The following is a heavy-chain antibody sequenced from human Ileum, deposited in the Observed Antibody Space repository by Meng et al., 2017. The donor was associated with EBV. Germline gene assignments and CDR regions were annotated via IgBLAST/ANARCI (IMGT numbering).Heavy chain of an antibody. CDR2: IHSSGST. V-gene: IGHV4-31*03. CDR1: GGSISSGGYY. J-gene: IGHJ5*02. Sequence: VQLQGSGPGLGKPPQTLSLTCTVSGGSISSGGYYWSWIRQHPGKGLEWIGYIHSSGSTYYNPSLRSRLTISVDTSKNQFSLKLSSVTAADTAVYYCARASYGSGSPLGESWFDPWGQGTLVTVSS. CDR3: ARASYGSGSPLGESWFDP. D-gene: IGHD3-10*01.